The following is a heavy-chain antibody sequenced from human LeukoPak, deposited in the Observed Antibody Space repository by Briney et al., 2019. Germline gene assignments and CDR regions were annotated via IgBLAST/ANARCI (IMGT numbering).Heavy chain of an antibody. D-gene: IGHD3-22*01. CDR2: ISGSGGST. V-gene: IGHV3-23*01. CDR3: AKAATYYYDSSGYYFPEYFQH. CDR1: GFTFSNYA. J-gene: IGHJ1*01. Sequence: PGGSLRLSCAASGFTFSNYAMSWVRQAPGKGLEWVSAISGSGGSTYYADSVKGRFTISRDNSKNTLYLQMNSLRAEDTAVYYCAKAATYYYDSSGYYFPEYFQHWGQGTLVTVSS.